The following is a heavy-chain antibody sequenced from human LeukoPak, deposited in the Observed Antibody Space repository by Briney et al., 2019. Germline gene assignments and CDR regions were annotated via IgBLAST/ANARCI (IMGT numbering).Heavy chain of an antibody. CDR2: ISGSGGST. CDR1: GFTFSSYA. CDR3: AKDYDSSGYYPTSFDY. Sequence: GGSLRLSCAASGFTFSSYAMSWVRQAPGKGLEWVSAISGSGGSTYYADPVKGRFTISRDNSKNTLYLQMNSLRAEDTAVYYCAKDYDSSGYYPTSFDYWGQGALVTVSS. D-gene: IGHD3-22*01. V-gene: IGHV3-23*01. J-gene: IGHJ4*02.